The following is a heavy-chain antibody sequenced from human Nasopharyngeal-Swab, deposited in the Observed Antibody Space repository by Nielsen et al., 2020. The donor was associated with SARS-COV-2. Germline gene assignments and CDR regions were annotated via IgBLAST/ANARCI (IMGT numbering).Heavy chain of an antibody. CDR1: GFTFTNYN. CDR2: ISSSSSYI. J-gene: IGHJ4*02. CDR3: TTDYYFDY. Sequence: GGSLRLSCAASGFTFTNYNFNWVRQAPGKGLEWVSSISSSSSYIYYADSVKGRFTISRDNAKNSLYLQMDSLKTEDTALYYCTTDYYFDYWGQGTLVTVSS. V-gene: IGHV3-21*04.